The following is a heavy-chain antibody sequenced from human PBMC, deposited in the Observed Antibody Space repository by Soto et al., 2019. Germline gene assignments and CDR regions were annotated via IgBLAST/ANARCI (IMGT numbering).Heavy chain of an antibody. CDR1: GGTFSSYA. J-gene: IGHJ6*02. CDR3: ARGSLEWQMSFNYYGMDV. CDR2: IIPIFGTA. Sequence: GASVKVSCKASGGTFSSYAISWVRQAPGQGLEWMGGIIPIFGTANYAQKFQGRVTITADESTSTAYMELSSLRSEDTAVYYCARGSLEWQMSFNYYGMDVWGQGTTVTVSS. V-gene: IGHV1-69*13. D-gene: IGHD3-3*01.